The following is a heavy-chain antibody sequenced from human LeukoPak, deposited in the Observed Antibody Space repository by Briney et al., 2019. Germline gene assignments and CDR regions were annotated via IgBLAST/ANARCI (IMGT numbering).Heavy chain of an antibody. CDR2: IYSGGST. CDR3: ARYSGYDSTFDY. V-gene: IGHV3-53*01. D-gene: IGHD5-12*01. CDR1: GFTDSSNY. Sequence: PGGSLRLSCAASGFTDSSNYMSWVRQAPGKGLEWVSVIYSGGSTYYADSVKGRFTISRDNSKNTLYLQMNSLRAGDTAVYYCARYSGYDSTFDYWGQGTLVTVSS. J-gene: IGHJ4*02.